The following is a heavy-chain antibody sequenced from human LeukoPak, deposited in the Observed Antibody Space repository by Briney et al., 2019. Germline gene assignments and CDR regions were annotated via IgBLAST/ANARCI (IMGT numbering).Heavy chain of an antibody. Sequence: GGSLRLSCAASGFRFDDYGMSWVRHVPGKGMEWVSGTNWDGASTGYADSVKGRFTISRDNVKNFLYLQMNSLRVEDTALYFYGRVYCSTTSCYDYYDYYMDVWGKGTTVTVFS. CDR2: TNWDGAST. V-gene: IGHV3-20*04. J-gene: IGHJ6*03. CDR3: GRVYCSTTSCYDYYDYYMDV. D-gene: IGHD2-2*01. CDR1: GFRFDDYG.